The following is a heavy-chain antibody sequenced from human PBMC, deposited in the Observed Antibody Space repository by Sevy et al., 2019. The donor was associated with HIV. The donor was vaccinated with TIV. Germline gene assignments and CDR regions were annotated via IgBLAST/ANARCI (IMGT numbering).Heavy chain of an antibody. CDR3: AGARYDSSGSFDALDI. J-gene: IGHJ3*02. Sequence: GGSLRLSCTTSGFTFTSYAMNWVRQAPGKGLEWVPTIFRNFRGVDVTYDADSVKGRFTISRDSSRNTLYLQMNSLRAEDTAVYYCAGARYDSSGSFDALDIWGQGTMVTVSS. V-gene: IGHV3-23*01. CDR1: GFTFTSYA. D-gene: IGHD3-22*01. CDR2: IFRNFRGVDVT.